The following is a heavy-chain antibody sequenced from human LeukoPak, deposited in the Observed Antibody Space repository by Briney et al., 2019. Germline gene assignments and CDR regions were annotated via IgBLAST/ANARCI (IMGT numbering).Heavy chain of an antibody. CDR1: GGSFSGYY. J-gene: IGHJ3*02. V-gene: IGHV4-34*01. Sequence: SETLSLTCAVYGGSFSGYYWSWIRQPPGKGLEWIGEINHSGSTNYNPSLKSRVTISVDTSKDQSSLKLSSVTAADTAVYYCARGYCSGGSCYSDAFDIWGQGTMVTVSS. CDR2: INHSGST. D-gene: IGHD2-15*01. CDR3: ARGYCSGGSCYSDAFDI.